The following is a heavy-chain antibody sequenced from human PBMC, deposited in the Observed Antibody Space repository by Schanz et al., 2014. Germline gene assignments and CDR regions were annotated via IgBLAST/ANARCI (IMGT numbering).Heavy chain of an antibody. V-gene: IGHV1-18*01. CDR1: GYTFNNHG. Sequence: QVQLVQSGAEVKKPGASVKVSCKASGYTFNNHGISWVRQAPGQGPEWMGWISAFDDKTDYAQNFQGRLIMTTDTSTTTVYMELRGLRSDDTAVYYCARETTIITGGAFDVWGQGTMVTVSS. J-gene: IGHJ3*01. CDR3: ARETTIITGGAFDV. D-gene: IGHD3-9*01. CDR2: ISAFDDKT.